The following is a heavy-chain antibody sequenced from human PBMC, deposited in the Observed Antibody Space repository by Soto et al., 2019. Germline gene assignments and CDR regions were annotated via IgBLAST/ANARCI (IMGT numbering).Heavy chain of an antibody. V-gene: IGHV1-18*01. CDR1: GYTFTSHG. D-gene: IGHD3-10*01. Sequence: QVHLVQSGGEVKKPGASVKVSCKASGYTFTSHGISWVRQAPGHGLEWMGWISAHNGDTNYAQKLQGRVTVTTDTPTNAAYMELRGLRSEDTAVYYCARMVRGSNIDYYYCMDVWGKGTTVTVSS. CDR2: ISAHNGDT. J-gene: IGHJ6*03. CDR3: ARMVRGSNIDYYYCMDV.